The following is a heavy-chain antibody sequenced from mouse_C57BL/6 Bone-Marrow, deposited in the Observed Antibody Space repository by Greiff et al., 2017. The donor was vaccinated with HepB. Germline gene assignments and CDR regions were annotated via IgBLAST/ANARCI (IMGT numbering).Heavy chain of an antibody. CDR3: AREAYGSSYRYFDY. CDR2: IDPSDSYT. J-gene: IGHJ2*01. CDR1: GYTFTSYW. Sequence: QVQLQQSGAELVMPGASVKLSCKASGYTFTSYWMHWVKQRPGQGLEWIGEIDPSDSYTNYNQKFKGKSTLTVDKSSSTAYMQLSSLTSEDSAVYYCAREAYGSSYRYFDYWGQGTTLTVSS. V-gene: IGHV1-69*01. D-gene: IGHD1-1*01.